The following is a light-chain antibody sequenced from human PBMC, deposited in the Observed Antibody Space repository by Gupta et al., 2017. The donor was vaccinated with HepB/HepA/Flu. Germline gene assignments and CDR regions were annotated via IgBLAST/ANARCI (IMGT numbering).Light chain of an antibody. CDR2: GAS. J-gene: IGKJ2*02. Sequence: DIQMTQSPSSLSASVGDRVTITCRASQSISRFLNWYQQKPGKAPSLLIYGASSLQSGVPSRFSGSGSGTXFTLTIXRLQPEDFAIYYCQQSDSTPCTFGXGTRLDIK. V-gene: IGKV1-39*01. CDR3: QQSDSTPCT. CDR1: QSISRF.